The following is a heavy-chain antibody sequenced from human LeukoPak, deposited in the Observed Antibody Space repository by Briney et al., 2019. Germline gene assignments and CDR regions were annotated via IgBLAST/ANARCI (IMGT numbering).Heavy chain of an antibody. V-gene: IGHV4-34*01. CDR3: ARLVRHDYYYSLDV. CDR1: GGSFTAYY. CDR2: VNHSAGT. Sequence: SETLPLTCAVYGGSFTAYYWSWIRQSRGKGLEWMGEVNHSAGTSFNPSLKSRVTISVDTSTDQFSLKLRSVTAADTAVYYCARLVRHDYYYSLDVWGQGTTVTVSS. J-gene: IGHJ6*02. D-gene: IGHD3-10*01.